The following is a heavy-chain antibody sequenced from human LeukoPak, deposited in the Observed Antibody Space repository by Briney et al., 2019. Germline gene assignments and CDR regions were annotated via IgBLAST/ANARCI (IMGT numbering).Heavy chain of an antibody. Sequence: SVKVSCKASGGTFSSYAISWVRQAPGQGLEWMGGIIPIFGTASYAQKFQGRVTITADESTSTAYMELSSLRSEDTAVYYCARDQVYPTDQHYYYYGMDVWGQGTTVTVSS. CDR3: ARDQVYPTDQHYYYYGMDV. CDR1: GGTFSSYA. D-gene: IGHD2-2*01. V-gene: IGHV1-69*01. CDR2: IIPIFGTA. J-gene: IGHJ6*02.